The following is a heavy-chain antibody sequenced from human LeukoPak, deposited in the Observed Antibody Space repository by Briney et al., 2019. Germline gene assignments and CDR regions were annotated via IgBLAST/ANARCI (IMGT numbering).Heavy chain of an antibody. D-gene: IGHD6-6*01. CDR1: GFTFRNYA. V-gene: IGHV3-23*01. CDR3: AKLRYSSSSGAAVDY. J-gene: IGHJ4*02. CDR2: ISAGGSRT. Sequence: GGSLRLSCAASGFTFRNYAMSWVRQIPGKGLEWVSGISAGGSRTYYSDSVKGRFTISRDNSKNTLYLQMSSLRVEDTALYYCAKLRYSSSSGAAVDYWGQGTLVTVSS.